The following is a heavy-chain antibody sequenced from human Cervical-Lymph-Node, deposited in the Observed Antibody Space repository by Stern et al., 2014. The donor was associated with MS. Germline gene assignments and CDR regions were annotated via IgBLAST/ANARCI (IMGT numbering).Heavy chain of an antibody. CDR1: GVTFSSRT. CDR2: ISSDGSNE. D-gene: IGHD5-18*01. Sequence: VQLLESGGGVVQPGRSLRLSCAVSGVTFSSRTMHWVRQAPGKGLEWVAVISSDGSNEYYADSLKGRFAISRDNSQNTLFLQMTNLRPEDTAVYYCASNTYSYGYGVDDWGPGTLVTVSS. CDR3: ASNTYSYGYGVDD. J-gene: IGHJ4*02. V-gene: IGHV3-30*09.